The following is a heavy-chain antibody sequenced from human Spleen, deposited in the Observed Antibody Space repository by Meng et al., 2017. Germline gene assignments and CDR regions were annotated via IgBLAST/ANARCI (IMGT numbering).Heavy chain of an antibody. Sequence: SETLSLTCTVSGGSISSYYWSWIRQPAGKGLEWSGRIYTSGSTNYNPSLKSRVTMSVDTSKNQFSLKLSSVTAADTAVYYCARDGFGYGSGSYSPYYFDYWGQGTLVTVSS. CDR3: ARDGFGYGSGSYSPYYFDY. V-gene: IGHV4-4*07. D-gene: IGHD3-10*01. J-gene: IGHJ4*02. CDR1: GGSISSYY. CDR2: IYTSGST.